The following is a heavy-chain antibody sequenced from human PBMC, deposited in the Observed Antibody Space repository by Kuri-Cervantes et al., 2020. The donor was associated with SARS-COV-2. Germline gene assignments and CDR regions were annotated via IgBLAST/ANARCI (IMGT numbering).Heavy chain of an antibody. CDR1: GYTFTRYG. J-gene: IGHJ4*02. CDR2: ISAYNGNT. V-gene: IGHV1-18*04. CDR3: AKVPGDGYNWNYSPLFDY. Sequence: ASVKVSCKASGYTFTRYGISWVRQAPGQGLEWMGWISAYNGNTNYAQKFQGRVTMTTDTSTSTAYMELRSLRSGDAAVYYCAKVPGDGYNWNYSPLFDYWGQGTLVTVSS. D-gene: IGHD1-7*01.